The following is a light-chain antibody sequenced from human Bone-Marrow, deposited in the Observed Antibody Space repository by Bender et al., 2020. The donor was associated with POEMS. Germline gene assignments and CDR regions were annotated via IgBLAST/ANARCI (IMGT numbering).Light chain of an antibody. CDR3: SSSTNPDTPP. CDR2: DDD. V-gene: IGLV2-14*03. CDR1: SSDIGTYNV. Sequence: QSALTQPASVSGSPGQSITISCTGTSSDIGTYNVVSWYQHHPGKAPQLMIYDDDDRPSEVSNRFSSSKTCNTAAQTTSALQAEDDADYYCSSSTNPDTPPFGGGTRVTVL. J-gene: IGLJ3*02.